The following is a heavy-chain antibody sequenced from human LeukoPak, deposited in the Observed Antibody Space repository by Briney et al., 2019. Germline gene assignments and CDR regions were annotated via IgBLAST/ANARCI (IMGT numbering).Heavy chain of an antibody. CDR2: INSDGSTT. CDR3: ARINRGYCSSTSCYGLIDF. J-gene: IGHJ4*02. Sequence: GGSLRLSCAASGFSFSSYGMHGVRHAPGEGLVWVSRINSDGSTTRYADSVKGRFSISRDNAKNTLYLQMSSLRAEDTAVYYCARINRGYCSSTSCYGLIDFWGQGTLVTGSS. D-gene: IGHD2-2*01. CDR1: GFSFSSYG. V-gene: IGHV3-74*01.